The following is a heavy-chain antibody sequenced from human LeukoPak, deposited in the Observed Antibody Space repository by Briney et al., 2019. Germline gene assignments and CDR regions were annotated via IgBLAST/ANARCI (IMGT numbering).Heavy chain of an antibody. V-gene: IGHV1-18*01. CDR3: ARWGFWSGYYLAPNYYYYGMDV. J-gene: IGHJ6*02. CDR2: ISVYNGNT. Sequence: GASVKVSCKASGYTFTSYGISWVRQAPGQGLEWMGWISVYNGNTNYAQKLQGRVTMTTDTSTSTAYMELRSLRSDDTAAYYCARWGFWSGYYLAPNYYYYGMDVWGQGTTVTVSS. D-gene: IGHD3-3*01. CDR1: GYTFTSYG.